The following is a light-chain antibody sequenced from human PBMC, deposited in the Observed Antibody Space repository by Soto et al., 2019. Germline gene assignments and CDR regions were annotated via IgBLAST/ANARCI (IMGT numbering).Light chain of an antibody. CDR2: WAS. J-gene: IGKJ4*02. CDR3: QQYYTIPIS. V-gene: IGKV4-1*01. CDR1: QTVLFNSNSKNY. Sequence: DIVLTQSPDSLAVSLGERATINCKSSQTVLFNSNSKNYLAWYQQKPGQPPKLLIYWASARESGVTDRFSGSGSGTNFNFTIQSVKAEDVAVYYCQQYYTIPISFGGGTKVEIK.